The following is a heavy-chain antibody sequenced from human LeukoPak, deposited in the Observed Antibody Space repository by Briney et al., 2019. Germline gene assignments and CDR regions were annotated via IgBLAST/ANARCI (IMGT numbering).Heavy chain of an antibody. J-gene: IGHJ3*02. V-gene: IGHV3-66*01. Sequence: GGSLRLSCAASGFTFSSYAMSWVRQAPGKGLEWVSVIYSGGTSYSADSVKGRFTISRDNSKNTLYLQMNSLRAEDTAVYYCARERGPGDAFDIWGQGTMVTVSS. CDR3: ARERGPGDAFDI. CDR2: IYSGGTS. CDR1: GFTFSSYA.